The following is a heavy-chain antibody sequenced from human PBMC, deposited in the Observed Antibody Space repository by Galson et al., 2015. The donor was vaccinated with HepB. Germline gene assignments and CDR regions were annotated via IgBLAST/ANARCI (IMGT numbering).Heavy chain of an antibody. D-gene: IGHD5-18*01. CDR2: ISSGGEYI. CDR1: GFTFSAYS. CDR3: TRGNSGYTYGGLPQGF. Sequence: SLRLSCAASGFTFSAYSMNWVRQAPGKGLEWLSYISSGGEYIYYAESVKGRFTISSDNAKDSLCLQMSSLRAEDTAFYFCTRGNSGYTYGGLPQGFWGQGTQVTVSS. J-gene: IGHJ4*02. V-gene: IGHV3-21*04.